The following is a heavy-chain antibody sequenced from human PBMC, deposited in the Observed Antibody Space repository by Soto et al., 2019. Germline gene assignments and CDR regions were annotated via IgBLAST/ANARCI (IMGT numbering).Heavy chain of an antibody. V-gene: IGHV1-18*01. Sequence: APVKVSCKASGYTFTSYGISWVRQAPGQGLEWMGWISAYNGNTNYAQKLQGRVTMTTDTSTSTAYMELRSLRSDDTAVYYCALTMVRGGFGAFDIWGQGTMVTVSS. CDR2: ISAYNGNT. D-gene: IGHD3-10*01. CDR1: GYTFTSYG. J-gene: IGHJ3*02. CDR3: ALTMVRGGFGAFDI.